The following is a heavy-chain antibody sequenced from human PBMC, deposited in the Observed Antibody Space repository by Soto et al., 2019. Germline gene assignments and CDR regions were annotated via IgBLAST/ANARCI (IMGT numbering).Heavy chain of an antibody. J-gene: IGHJ6*01. CDR3: AQDSNDYENFYSGMDV. CDR1: GFAFSRYA. CDR2: VSYDGQQP. V-gene: IGHV3-30*18. Sequence: QVKMVQSGGGVVQPGPSLRLSYAASGFAFSRYAVHWVRQAPDKGLEWMALVSYDGQQPTYIGSEKGRFTVSRDDSKNTLTLHMTSLRVEDTAVYYCAQDSNDYENFYSGMDVW. D-gene: IGHD4-17*01.